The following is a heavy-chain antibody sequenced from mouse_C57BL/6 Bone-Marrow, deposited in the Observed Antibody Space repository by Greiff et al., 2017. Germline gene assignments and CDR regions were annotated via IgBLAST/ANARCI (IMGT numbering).Heavy chain of an antibody. CDR1: GYTFTSYG. CDR3: AGRDGYYVWFAY. Sequence: QVQLQQSGAELARPGASVKLSCKASGYTFTSYGISWVKQRTGQGLEWIGEIYPRSGNTYYNEKFKGKATLTADKSSSTAYMELRSLTSEDSAVYFCAGRDGYYVWFAYWGQGTLVTVSA. D-gene: IGHD2-3*01. V-gene: IGHV1-81*01. J-gene: IGHJ3*01. CDR2: IYPRSGNT.